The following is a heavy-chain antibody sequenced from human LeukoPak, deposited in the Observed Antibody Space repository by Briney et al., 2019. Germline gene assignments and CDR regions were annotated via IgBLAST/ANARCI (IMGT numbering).Heavy chain of an antibody. Sequence: GGSLRLSCVGSGFAFGVHAMSWVRQAPGKGPEWVAPICSGADLFYAESVKGRFTISRDDPRNTVWLQMNSLRAEDTALYYCAKDWTPHNRVYDCLDAWGQGTQVTVSS. D-gene: IGHD3-16*01. CDR1: GFAFGVHA. V-gene: IGHV3-23*01. CDR3: AKDWTPHNRVYDCLDA. CDR2: ICSGADL. J-gene: IGHJ5*02.